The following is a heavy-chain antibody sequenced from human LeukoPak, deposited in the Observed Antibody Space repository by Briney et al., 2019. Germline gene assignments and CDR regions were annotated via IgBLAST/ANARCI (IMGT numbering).Heavy chain of an antibody. CDR3: ARSFSSPNWFDP. CDR2: IKEDGSAN. J-gene: IGHJ5*02. CDR1: GFTLSNYW. V-gene: IGHV3-7*04. Sequence: PGGSLRLSCAASGFTLSNYWMTWVRQAPGKGLEWVANIKEDGSANYYADSVKGRFTISRDNAKNSLFLQLSSLRPEDTAVYYCARSFSSPNWFDPWGQGTLVIVSS. D-gene: IGHD6-13*01.